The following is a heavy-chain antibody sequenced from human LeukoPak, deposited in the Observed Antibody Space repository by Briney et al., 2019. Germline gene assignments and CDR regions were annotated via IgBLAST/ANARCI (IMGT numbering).Heavy chain of an antibody. J-gene: IGHJ6*03. V-gene: IGHV4-38-2*02. CDR3: ARVRPTGFGYMDV. CDR2: IYQSGNT. CDR1: GYLISSDYY. Sequence: SETLSLTCTVSGYLISSDYYWGWIRQPPVKGLEWIGNIYQSGNTYYNPSLESRVTISVGTSKNQFSLRLNSVTAADTAVYYCARVRPTGFGYMDVWGKGTSVTVSS. D-gene: IGHD1-14*01.